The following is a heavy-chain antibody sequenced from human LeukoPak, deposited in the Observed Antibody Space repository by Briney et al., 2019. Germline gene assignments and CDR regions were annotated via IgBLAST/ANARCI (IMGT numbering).Heavy chain of an antibody. D-gene: IGHD2-15*01. CDR1: GYTFTRYG. Sequence: ASVKVSCKASGYTFTRYGISWVRQAPGQGLEWMGWISASIGNTKNAQKFQGRVTMTTDTSTSTAYMELRSLRSDDTAIYYCARDVMVAPTLLGHYAMDVWGQGTTVTVSS. J-gene: IGHJ6*02. CDR2: ISASIGNT. V-gene: IGHV1-18*01. CDR3: ARDVMVAPTLLGHYAMDV.